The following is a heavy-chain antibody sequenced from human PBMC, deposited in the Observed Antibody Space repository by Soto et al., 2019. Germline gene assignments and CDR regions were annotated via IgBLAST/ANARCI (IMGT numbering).Heavy chain of an antibody. J-gene: IGHJ5*02. CDR1: GYTFTNSG. CDR2: IRVNNGDT. V-gene: IGHV1-18*01. Sequence: GASVKVSCKASGYTFTNSGFSWVRQAPGQGLEWVGWIRVNNGDTHYAQKFQGRLTLTRDTSATTAYMDLSSLTSEDTAVYYCARENHAWGQGTLVTVSS. CDR3: ARENHA.